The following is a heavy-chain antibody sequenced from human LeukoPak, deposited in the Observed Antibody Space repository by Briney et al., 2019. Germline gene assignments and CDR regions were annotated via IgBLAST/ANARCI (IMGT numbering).Heavy chain of an antibody. D-gene: IGHD2-15*01. CDR2: IKSKTDGGTT. V-gene: IGHV3-15*01. Sequence: KPGGSLRLSCAASGFPFSNAWMSWVRQAPGKGLEWVGRIKSKTDGGTTDYAAPVKGRFTISRDDPKNTLYLQMNSLKTEDTAVYYCTTGPSGYCSGGSCYPFDYWGQGTLVTVSS. CDR1: GFPFSNAW. CDR3: TTGPSGYCSGGSCYPFDY. J-gene: IGHJ4*02.